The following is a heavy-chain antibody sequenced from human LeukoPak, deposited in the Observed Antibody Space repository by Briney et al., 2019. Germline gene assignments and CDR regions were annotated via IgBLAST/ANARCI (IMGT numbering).Heavy chain of an antibody. V-gene: IGHV3-23*01. CDR3: AKDDIAVAGTDY. Sequence: GGSLRLSCAASGFTFSSDAMSWVRQAPGKGLEWLSAISGSGGSTYYADSVKGRFTISRDNSKNTLYLQMNSLRAEDTAVYYCAKDDIAVAGTDYWGQGTLVTVSS. CDR2: ISGSGGST. D-gene: IGHD6-19*01. J-gene: IGHJ4*02. CDR1: GFTFSSDA.